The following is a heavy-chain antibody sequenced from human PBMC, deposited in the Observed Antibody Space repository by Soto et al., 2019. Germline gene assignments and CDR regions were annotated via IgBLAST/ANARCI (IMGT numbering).Heavy chain of an antibody. V-gene: IGHV4-30-4*01. J-gene: IGHJ4*02. CDR3: AREEGATLFFDS. D-gene: IGHD1-26*01. Sequence: QVQLQESGPGLVKPSQTLPLTCTVSGGSISSGDYYWSWIRQPPGKGLEWIGYIYYSGSTSYNPSPKSRITISVDTCKNPFSLKPSSWTVADTAMYYWAREEGATLFFDSWGQGTLVTVSS. CDR1: GGSISSGDYY. CDR2: IYYSGST.